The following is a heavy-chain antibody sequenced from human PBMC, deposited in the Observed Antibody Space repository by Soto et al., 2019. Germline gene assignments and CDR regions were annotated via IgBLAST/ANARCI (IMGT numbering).Heavy chain of an antibody. D-gene: IGHD3-16*01. CDR1: GYTNTELS. Sequence: ASVKVSCKVSGYTNTELSMQWVRQAPRKGLEWMGGFDPEDGETIYAQKFQGRVTMTEDTSTDTAYMELSSLRSEDTAVYYCATHTVSGGYYYGMDVWGQGTTVTVSS. J-gene: IGHJ6*02. V-gene: IGHV1-24*01. CDR3: ATHTVSGGYYYGMDV. CDR2: FDPEDGET.